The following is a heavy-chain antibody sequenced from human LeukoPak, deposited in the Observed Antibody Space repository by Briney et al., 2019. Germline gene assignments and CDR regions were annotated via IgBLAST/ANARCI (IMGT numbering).Heavy chain of an antibody. CDR1: GFTFSSYA. V-gene: IGHV3-30-3*01. CDR3: ARGEGYSGSYYTDLDY. Sequence: PGGSLRLSCAASGFTFSSYAMHWVRQAPGKGLEWVAVISYDGSNKYYADSVKGRFTISRDNSKNTLYLQMNSLRAEDTAVYYCARGEGYSGSYYTDLDYWGQGTLVTVSS. CDR2: ISYDGSNK. D-gene: IGHD1-26*01. J-gene: IGHJ4*02.